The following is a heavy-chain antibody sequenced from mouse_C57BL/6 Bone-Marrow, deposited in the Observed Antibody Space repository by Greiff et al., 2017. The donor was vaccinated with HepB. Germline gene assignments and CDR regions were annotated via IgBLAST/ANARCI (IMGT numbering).Heavy chain of an antibody. Sequence: VKLVESGAELARPGASVKLSCKASGYTFTSYGISWVKQRTGQGLEWIGEIYPRSGNTYYNEKFKGKATLTADKSSSTAYMELRSLTSEDSAVYFCARGGGYYDSYWGQGTTLTVSS. V-gene: IGHV1-81*01. J-gene: IGHJ2*01. CDR3: ARGGGYYDSY. CDR1: GYTFTSYG. CDR2: IYPRSGNT. D-gene: IGHD2-4*01.